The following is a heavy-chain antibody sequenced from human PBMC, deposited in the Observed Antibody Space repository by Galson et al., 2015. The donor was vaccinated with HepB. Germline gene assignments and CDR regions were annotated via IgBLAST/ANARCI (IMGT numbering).Heavy chain of an antibody. J-gene: IGHJ4*02. CDR2: LSSNEKNI. CDR3: ARTFYFDY. Sequence: SLRLSCAASGFTFSAFAMHWVRQTPGKGLEWVAVLSSNEKNIYYADSVRGRFTISRDNSKDTLYLQMNSLRAEDTAVYYCARTFYFDYWGQGTPVTVSS. V-gene: IGHV3-30*04. CDR1: GFTFSAFA.